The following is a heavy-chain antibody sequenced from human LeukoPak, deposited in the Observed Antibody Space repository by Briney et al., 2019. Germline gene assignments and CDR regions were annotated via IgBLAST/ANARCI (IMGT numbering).Heavy chain of an antibody. J-gene: IGHJ3*02. CDR3: ARHVDTALIGAFHI. V-gene: IGHV4-59*08. CDR1: GTSISSYY. CDR2: VTYTGS. D-gene: IGHD5-18*01. Sequence: SETLSLTCTVSGTSISSYYWSWLRQPPGKGPEWIGYVTYTGSKYNPSLKSRVTISTDRSKKEVSLRLSSVTATDTAMYFCARHVDTALIGAFHIWGQGTMVTVS.